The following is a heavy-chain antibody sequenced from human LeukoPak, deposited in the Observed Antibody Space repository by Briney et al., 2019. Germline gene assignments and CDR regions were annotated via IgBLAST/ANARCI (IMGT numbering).Heavy chain of an antibody. CDR2: INHSGSA. CDR3: ARGRYYYDSSGSRRGNYFDY. J-gene: IGHJ4*02. CDR1: GGSFSDYY. Sequence: PSETLSLTCAVYGGSFSDYYWSWIRQPPGKGLEWIGEINHSGSANYNPSLKSRVTISVDTSKNQFSLKLSSVTAADTAVYYCARGRYYYDSSGSRRGNYFDYWGQGTLVTVSS. V-gene: IGHV4-34*01. D-gene: IGHD3-22*01.